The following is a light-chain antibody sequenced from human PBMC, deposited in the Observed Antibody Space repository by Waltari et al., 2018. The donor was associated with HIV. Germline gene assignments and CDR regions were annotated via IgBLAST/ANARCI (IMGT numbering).Light chain of an antibody. CDR2: LGS. CDR3: MQARQSTFT. V-gene: IGKV2-28*01. CDR1: QSLLHSNGDNY. Sequence: DVVMTQSPISLSVSPGESASISCRSSQSLLHSNGDNYLDWYFQKPGQYPQLLIYLGSIRAPGVPDRFSSAGSGTDFTLRISRVEPEDVGVYYCMQARQSTFTFGPGTKIEI. J-gene: IGKJ3*01.